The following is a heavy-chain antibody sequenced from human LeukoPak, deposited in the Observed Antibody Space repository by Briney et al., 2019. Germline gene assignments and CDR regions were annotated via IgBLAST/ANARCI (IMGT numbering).Heavy chain of an antibody. V-gene: IGHV1-2*02. CDR2: INPNSGGK. J-gene: IGHJ4*02. CDR1: GYTFTGYH. CDR3: ARLAAADPFDY. D-gene: IGHD6-13*01. Sequence: ASVKVSCKASGYTFTGYHMHWVRQAPGQGLEWMGWINPNSGGKNYAQNFQGRVTMTRDTSISTAYMELSRLRSDDTAVYYCARLAAADPFDYWGQGTLVTVSS.